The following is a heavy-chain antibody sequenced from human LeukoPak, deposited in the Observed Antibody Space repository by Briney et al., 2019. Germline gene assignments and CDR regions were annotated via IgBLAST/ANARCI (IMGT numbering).Heavy chain of an antibody. CDR2: IYYSGST. CDR3: ARVRAVVPAALDY. Sequence: PSETLSLTCTVSGGSISSYYWSRIRQPPGKGLEWIGYIYYSGSTYYNPSLKSRVTISVDTSKNQFSLKLSSVTAADTAVYYCARVRAVVPAALDYWGQGTLVTVSS. V-gene: IGHV4-59*12. J-gene: IGHJ4*02. CDR1: GGSISSYY. D-gene: IGHD2-2*01.